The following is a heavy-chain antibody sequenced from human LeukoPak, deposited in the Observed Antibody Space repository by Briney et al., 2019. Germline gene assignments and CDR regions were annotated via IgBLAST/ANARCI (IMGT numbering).Heavy chain of an antibody. J-gene: IGHJ4*01. Sequence: PSETLSLTCTVSDDSISIYYWSWIRRPPGRGLEWIGYIYSSGSTMYNPSLKSRVTISVDTSKKQLSLKLSTVTAADTAVYYCARAKKAVAGFFDYWGHGTLVTVSS. V-gene: IGHV4-59*01. D-gene: IGHD6-19*01. CDR1: DDSISIYY. CDR2: IYSSGST. CDR3: ARAKKAVAGFFDY.